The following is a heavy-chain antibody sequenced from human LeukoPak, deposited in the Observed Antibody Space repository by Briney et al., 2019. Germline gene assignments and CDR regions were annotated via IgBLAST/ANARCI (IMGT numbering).Heavy chain of an antibody. Sequence: GGSLRLSCAASGFTFSDYDMNWIRQAPGTGLEWVSYITGSSSSKYYADSVKGRFTISRDNAKNSLYLQMNSPRAEDTAVYYCVRPTTSGWYPHWGQGTMVTVSS. CDR1: GFTFSDYD. CDR3: VRPTTSGWYPH. J-gene: IGHJ3*01. V-gene: IGHV3-48*01. CDR2: ITGSSSSK. D-gene: IGHD6-19*01.